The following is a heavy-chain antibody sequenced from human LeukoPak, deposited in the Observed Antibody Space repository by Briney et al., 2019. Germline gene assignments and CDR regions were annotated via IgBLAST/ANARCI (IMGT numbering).Heavy chain of an antibody. CDR1: GFTFSSYA. D-gene: IGHD6-19*01. Sequence: PGGSLRLSCAASGFTFSSYAMSWVRQAPGKGLEWVSAISGSGGSTYYADSVKGRFTISRDNSKNTLYLQMNSLRAEDTAVYYCAKDRYSSGWRAHHDAFDIWGQGTMVTVSS. CDR2: ISGSGGST. J-gene: IGHJ3*02. CDR3: AKDRYSSGWRAHHDAFDI. V-gene: IGHV3-23*01.